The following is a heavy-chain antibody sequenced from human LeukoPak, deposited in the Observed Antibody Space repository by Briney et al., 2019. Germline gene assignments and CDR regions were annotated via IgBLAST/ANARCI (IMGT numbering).Heavy chain of an antibody. Sequence: ASVRVSCKASGYTFTGYDINWVRQASGQGLEWMGWMNPNTGDTGYAQKFQGRITMTRDTSIDTAYMELSDLRSEHTALYYCTRGSLSGSSRDYWGQGTRVTVSS. CDR1: GYTFTGYD. J-gene: IGHJ4*02. V-gene: IGHV1-8*01. CDR3: TRGSLSGSSRDY. D-gene: IGHD5-12*01. CDR2: MNPNTGDT.